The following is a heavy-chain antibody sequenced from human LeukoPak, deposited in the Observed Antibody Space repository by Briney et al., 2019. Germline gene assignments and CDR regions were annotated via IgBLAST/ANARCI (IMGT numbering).Heavy chain of an antibody. V-gene: IGHV3-23*01. CDR3: AKRGMPFVLDP. Sequence: GGSLRLSSAAPGFTSSSYAMSWVRHNPGKGLEWVSAISGGGGRTYCADSVKGRFTSSRDNSKNTLYLQMNSLRAEDTAVYYCAKRGMPFVLDPWGQGTLVTVSS. D-gene: IGHD3-16*01. CDR2: ISGGGGRT. CDR1: GFTSSSYA. J-gene: IGHJ5*02.